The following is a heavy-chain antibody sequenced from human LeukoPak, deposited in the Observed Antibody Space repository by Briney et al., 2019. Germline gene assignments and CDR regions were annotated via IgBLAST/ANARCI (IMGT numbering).Heavy chain of an antibody. D-gene: IGHD3-22*01. CDR1: GFIFNNSG. CDR2: ISNDGGGT. V-gene: IGHV3-23*01. CDR3: AKGSSGYFADL. Sequence: GGSLRLSCTASGFIFNNSGLMWVRQAPGKGLEWVSAISNDGGGTTYADFVKGRFTISRDNSKNTLFLQMNSLRAGDTALYYCAKGSSGYFADLWGQGTLVTVSS. J-gene: IGHJ5*02.